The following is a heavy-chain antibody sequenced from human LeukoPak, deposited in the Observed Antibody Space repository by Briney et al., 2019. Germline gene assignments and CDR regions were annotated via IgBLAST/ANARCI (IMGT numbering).Heavy chain of an antibody. CDR2: IYSGGST. CDR3: ARDPPIGGDWELCLEGPNL. Sequence: PGGSLRLSCAASGFSVSSDYMSWVRQAPGKGLEWVSVIYSGGSTYYADSVRGRFTISRDNSKNTLYLQMNSLRAEDTAMYYCARDPPIGGDWELCLEGPNLWGQGTLVTVSS. D-gene: IGHD1-26*01. J-gene: IGHJ5*02. V-gene: IGHV3-53*01. CDR1: GFSVSSDY.